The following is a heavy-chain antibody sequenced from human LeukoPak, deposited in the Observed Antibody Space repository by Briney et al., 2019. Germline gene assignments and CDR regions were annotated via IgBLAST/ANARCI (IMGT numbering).Heavy chain of an antibody. V-gene: IGHV5-51*01. J-gene: IGHJ5*02. CDR2: IYPGDSDT. CDR1: EYSFTSYW. D-gene: IGHD6-6*01. CDR3: ARHAIAARLNWFDP. Sequence: GESLKISCKGSEYSFTSYWIGWVRQMPGKGLEWMGIIYPGDSDTRYSPSFQGQVIISADKSIRTAYLQWSSLKASDTAMYYCARHAIAARLNWFDPWGQGTLVTVSS.